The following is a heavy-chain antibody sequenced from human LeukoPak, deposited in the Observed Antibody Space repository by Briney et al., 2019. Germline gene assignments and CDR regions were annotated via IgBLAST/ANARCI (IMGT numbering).Heavy chain of an antibody. CDR3: ARHRMVRGVIIAQARAFDI. CDR2: INDGGNT. CDR1: GGSFRAYY. Sequence: SETLSLTCAAYGGSFRAYYWNWIRQPPEKGLEWIGEINDGGNTDYNPSLKSRVIISIDTSKNQFSLKLSSVTAADTAVYYCARHRMVRGVIIAQARAFDIWGQGTMVTVSS. D-gene: IGHD3-10*01. V-gene: IGHV4-34*01. J-gene: IGHJ3*02.